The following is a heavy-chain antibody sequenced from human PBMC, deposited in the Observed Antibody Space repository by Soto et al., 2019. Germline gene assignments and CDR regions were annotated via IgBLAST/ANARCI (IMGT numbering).Heavy chain of an antibody. CDR1: GFTFSTYA. Sequence: GGSLRLSCAASGFTFSTYAMSWVRQAPGKGLQWVSSISGNGVMTYYADSVKGRFIVSRDNSKDTLYMQMNTLRAEDTAIYYCAKRGSSLRGLDVWGRGTTVTVSS. V-gene: IGHV3-23*01. D-gene: IGHD6-6*01. CDR2: ISGNGVMT. CDR3: AKRGSSLRGLDV. J-gene: IGHJ6*02.